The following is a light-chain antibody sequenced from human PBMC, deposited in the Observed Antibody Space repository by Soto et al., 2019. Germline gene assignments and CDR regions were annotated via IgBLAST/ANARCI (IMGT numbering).Light chain of an antibody. CDR3: CSYAGSSTWMV. J-gene: IGLJ1*01. V-gene: IGLV2-23*02. Sequence: QSVLTQPASVSGSPGQSITIPCSGTSSDVGSYNVVSWYQQHPGKAPKLVIYDVSNRPSGVSPRFSGAKSGNTASLTIAGLQAEDEADYYCCSYAGSSTWMVFGTGTKVTVL. CDR1: SSDVGSYNV. CDR2: DVS.